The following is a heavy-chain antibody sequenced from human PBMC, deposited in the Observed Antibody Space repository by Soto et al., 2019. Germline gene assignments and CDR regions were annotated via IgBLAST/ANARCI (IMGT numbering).Heavy chain of an antibody. CDR1: GYSFTSHW. CDR3: ARRPRRYFDWRGWFDP. D-gene: IGHD3-9*01. V-gene: IGHV5-51*03. CDR2: IYPGDSDT. Sequence: EAQLVQSGAEVKKPGESLKISCKGSGYSFTSHWIGWVRQMPGKGLEWMGIIYPGDSDTRYSPSFQGQVTISADKSISTAYLQWSSLKASDTAMYYCARRPRRYFDWRGWFDPWGQGTLVTVSS. J-gene: IGHJ5*02.